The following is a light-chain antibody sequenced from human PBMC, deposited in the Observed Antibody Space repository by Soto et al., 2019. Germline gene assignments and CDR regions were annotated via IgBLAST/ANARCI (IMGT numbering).Light chain of an antibody. J-gene: IGLJ2*01. V-gene: IGLV2-23*01. CDR2: EGT. Sequence: QSALTQPASVSGSPGQSITISCTGSSSDVGSYNLVSWYQQHPGKAPKLMIYEGTNRPSGVSNRFSGSKSGNTASLTIAGLQAEDEAHYYCSSYAGRVVFGGGTKLTVL. CDR3: SSYAGRVV. CDR1: SSDVGSYNL.